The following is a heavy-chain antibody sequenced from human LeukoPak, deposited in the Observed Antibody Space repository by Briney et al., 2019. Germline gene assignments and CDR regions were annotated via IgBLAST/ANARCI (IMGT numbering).Heavy chain of an antibody. CDR1: GFTFRSYG. D-gene: IGHD6-13*01. CDR3: ASDGIAVDRGIGYFDY. J-gene: IGHJ4*02. CDR2: IWYDGSNK. V-gene: IGHV3-33*01. Sequence: GGSLRLSCAASGFTFRSYGMHCVRQAPGKGLEWVAVIWYDGSNKYYADSVKGRFIISRDNSENTLYLQMNSLRAEDTVLYYCASDGIAVDRGIGYFDYWGQGTLVTVSS.